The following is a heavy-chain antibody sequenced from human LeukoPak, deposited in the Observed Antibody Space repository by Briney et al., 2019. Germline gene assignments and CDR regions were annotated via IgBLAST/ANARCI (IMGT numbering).Heavy chain of an antibody. D-gene: IGHD3-22*01. J-gene: IGHJ4*02. CDR1: GFTFGSYW. CDR3: ARDRTPTPSFKPTYYYDSSGYIH. Sequence: GGSLRLSCAASGFTFGSYWMHWVRQAPGKGLVWVSRINSDGSSTSYADSVKGRFTISRDNAKNTLYLQMNSLRAEDTAVYYCARDRTPTPSFKPTYYYDSSGYIHWGQGTLVTVSS. CDR2: INSDGSST. V-gene: IGHV3-74*01.